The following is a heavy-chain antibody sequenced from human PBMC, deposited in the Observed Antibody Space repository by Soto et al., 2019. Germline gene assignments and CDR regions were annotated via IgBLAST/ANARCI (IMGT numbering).Heavy chain of an antibody. CDR3: ARSQGSSTSLEIYYYYYYGMDV. J-gene: IGHJ6*02. V-gene: IGHV1-69*01. Sequence: QVQLVQSGAEVKKPGSSVKVSCKASGGTFSNYAISWVRQAPGQGLEWMGGIIPISGTANYAQKFQGRVTITAGESTSTAYMELISLRSEDTAVYYCARSQGSSTSLEIYYYYYYGMDVWGQGTTVTVSS. D-gene: IGHD2-2*01. CDR2: IIPISGTA. CDR1: GGTFSNYA.